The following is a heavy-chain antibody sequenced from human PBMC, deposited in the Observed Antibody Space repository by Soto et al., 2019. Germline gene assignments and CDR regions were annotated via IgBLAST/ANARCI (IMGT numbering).Heavy chain of an antibody. CDR1: GYTFTSYG. J-gene: IGHJ6*02. V-gene: IGHV1-18*04. D-gene: IGHD3-22*01. CDR3: AREVKKRSGYYYYNSSYCGMDV. Sequence: ASVKVSCEASGYTFTSYGISWVRQAPGQGLEWMGWISAYNGNTNYAQKLQGRVTMTTDTSTSTAYMELRSLRSDDTAVYYCAREVKKRSGYYYYNSSYCGMDVWGQGTTVTVSS. CDR2: ISAYNGNT.